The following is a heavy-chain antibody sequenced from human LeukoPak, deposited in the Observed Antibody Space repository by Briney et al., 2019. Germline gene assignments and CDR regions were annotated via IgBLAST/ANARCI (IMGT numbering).Heavy chain of an antibody. Sequence: PGGSLRLSCAASGFTFSNYDMHWVRQAPGKGLEWVAVISYDGSNKYYADSVKGRFTISRDNSKNTLYLQMNSLRAEDTAVYYCARDLGMVATETFDYWGQGTLVTVSS. V-gene: IGHV3-30*19. J-gene: IGHJ4*02. D-gene: IGHD5-12*01. CDR3: ARDLGMVATETFDY. CDR2: ISYDGSNK. CDR1: GFTFSNYD.